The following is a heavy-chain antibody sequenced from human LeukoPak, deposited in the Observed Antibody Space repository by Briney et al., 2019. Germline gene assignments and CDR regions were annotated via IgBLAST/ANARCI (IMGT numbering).Heavy chain of an antibody. CDR3: AKAPVTTCRGAFCYPFDY. D-gene: IGHD2-15*01. Sequence: ETLSLTCTVSGAPISSSSYHWGWIRQSPGKGLEWVSAISDTGNTYHADSVKGRFTISRDSSKNTPFLQMNRLRPEDAAVYYCAKAPVTTCRGAFCYPFDYWGLGTLVTVSS. CDR2: ISDTGNT. CDR1: GAPISSSSYH. J-gene: IGHJ4*02. V-gene: IGHV3-23*01.